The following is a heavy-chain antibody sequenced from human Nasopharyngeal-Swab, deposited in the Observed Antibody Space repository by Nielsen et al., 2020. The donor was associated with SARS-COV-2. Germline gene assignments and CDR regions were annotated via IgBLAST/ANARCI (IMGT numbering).Heavy chain of an antibody. CDR2: IYYSGST. V-gene: IGHV4-31*02. J-gene: IGHJ5*02. Sequence: WIRQPPGKGLEWIGYIYYSGSTYYNPSLKSRVTISVDTSKNQFSLKLSSVTAADTAVYYCARAVAAIESWWWRNNWFDPWGQGTLVTVSS. CDR3: ARAVAAIESWWWRNNWFDP. D-gene: IGHD2-15*01.